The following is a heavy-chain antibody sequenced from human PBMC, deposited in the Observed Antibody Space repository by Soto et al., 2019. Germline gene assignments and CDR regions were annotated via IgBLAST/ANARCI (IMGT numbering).Heavy chain of an antibody. V-gene: IGHV1-69*06. CDR2: IIPIFATP. J-gene: IGHJ6*02. Sequence: QVQLMQSGAEVRKPGSSVTVSRKASGGTFSSNPISWVRQAPGQGLEWMGGIIPIFATPHYPRTFVVRLTFTVDRSTHTASMELTSVTCEATGIYYCAMDLSAVKWLVAFKYYRLDMWGRGTTVTVS. CDR3: AMDLSAVKWLVAFKYYRLDM. D-gene: IGHD6-19*01. CDR1: GGTFSSNP.